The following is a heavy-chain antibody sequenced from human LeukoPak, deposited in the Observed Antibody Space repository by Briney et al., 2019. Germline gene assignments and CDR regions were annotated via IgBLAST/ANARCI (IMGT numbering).Heavy chain of an antibody. D-gene: IGHD2-15*01. J-gene: IGHJ5*02. V-gene: IGHV1-18*01. CDR3: AREYSNWFDP. CDR2: ISAYNGNT. Sequence: ASVKVSCKASGGTFSSYAISWVRQAPGQGLEWMGWISAYNGNTNYAQKLQGRVTMTTDTSTSTAYMELRSLRSDDTAVYYCAREYSNWFDPWGQGTLVTVSS. CDR1: GGTFSSYA.